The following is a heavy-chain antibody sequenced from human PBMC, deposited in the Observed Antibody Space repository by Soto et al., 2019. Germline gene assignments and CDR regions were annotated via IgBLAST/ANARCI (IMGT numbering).Heavy chain of an antibody. CDR2: IYWNDDK. J-gene: IGHJ4*02. D-gene: IGHD6-13*01. Sequence: SGPTLVKPTQTLTLTCTFSGFSLSTSGVGVGWIRQPPGKALEWLALIYWNDDKRYSPSLKSRLTITKDTSKNQVVLTMTNMDPVDTATYYCAHRSIQGSSWYFDYWGQGTLVTVSS. CDR3: AHRSIQGSSWYFDY. CDR1: GFSLSTSGVG. V-gene: IGHV2-5*01.